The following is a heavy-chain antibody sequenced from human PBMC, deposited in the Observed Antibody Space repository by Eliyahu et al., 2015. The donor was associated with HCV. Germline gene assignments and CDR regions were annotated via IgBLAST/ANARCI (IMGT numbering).Heavy chain of an antibody. CDR3: SKMDRIAST. V-gene: IGHV3-73*02. Sequence: EVQLVESGGGLVQPGGSLXLSXXASGFSFSDSAXPWVRQAFGKGREWVGRIRSQAHSYATAYTSSVKGRFTVSRDDSKNTAYLQMNGLRTEDTAVYYCSKMDRIASTWGQGTLVTVSS. J-gene: IGHJ1*01. D-gene: IGHD6-13*01. CDR2: IRSQAHSYAT. CDR1: GFSFSDSA.